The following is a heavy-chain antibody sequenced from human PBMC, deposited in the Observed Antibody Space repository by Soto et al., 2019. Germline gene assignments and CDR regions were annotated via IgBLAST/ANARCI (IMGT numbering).Heavy chain of an antibody. CDR3: ARDSYDSGSPTRPRLGLSDY. J-gene: IGHJ4*02. Sequence: QVQLVESGGGVVQPGRSLSLSCAASGFTFSNYAMHWVRQPPGKGLEWVAVISYDGSNEYYADSVKGRFAISRDNSRTTLYLKMNCRRAEDTAVYYCARDSYDSGSPTRPRLGLSDYWGQGTLVTVSS. V-gene: IGHV3-30*09. CDR1: GFTFSNYA. CDR2: ISYDGSNE. D-gene: IGHD3-10*01.